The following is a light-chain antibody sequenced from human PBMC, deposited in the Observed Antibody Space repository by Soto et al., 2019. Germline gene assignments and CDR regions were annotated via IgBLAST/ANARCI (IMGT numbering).Light chain of an antibody. CDR1: SSNIGAGYD. J-gene: IGLJ3*02. Sequence: QSVLTQPPSVSGAPGQRVTISCTGSSSNIGAGYDVHWYQQLPGTAPKLLIYGNSNRPSGVPDRFSGSKSGTSASLAITGIQAEDEADYYCQSYESRLRGRVFGGGTKLTVI. CDR2: GNS. V-gene: IGLV1-40*01. CDR3: QSYESRLRGRV.